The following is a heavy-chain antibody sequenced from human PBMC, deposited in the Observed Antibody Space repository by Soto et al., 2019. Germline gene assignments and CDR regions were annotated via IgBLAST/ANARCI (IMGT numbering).Heavy chain of an antibody. V-gene: IGHV1-69*06. CDR3: ATGDCSGGSCYSSYYNYCMAV. CDR2: IIPIFGTA. Sequence: QVQLVQSGAEVKKPGSSVKVSCKASGGTFSSYAISWVRQAPGQGLEWMGGIIPIFGTANYAQKFQGRVTSTAAKATSTADMELSSLRSEDTAVYYCATGDCSGGSCYSSYYNYCMAVCVQGTTVTVSS. J-gene: IGHJ6*02. D-gene: IGHD2-15*01. CDR1: GGTFSSYA.